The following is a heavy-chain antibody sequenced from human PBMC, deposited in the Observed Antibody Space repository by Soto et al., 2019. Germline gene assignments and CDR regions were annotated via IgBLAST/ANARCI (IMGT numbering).Heavy chain of an antibody. V-gene: IGHV4-39*01. CDR2: IYYSGST. J-gene: IGHJ6*02. CDR1: GGSISSSSYY. Sequence: SETLSLTCTVSGGSISSSSYYWGWIRQPPGKGLEWIGSIYYSGSTYYNPSLRSRVTISVDTSKNQFSLKLSSVTAADTAVYYCARLDDDFWSGYYWMDFWGPGITVTVSS. D-gene: IGHD3-3*01. CDR3: ARLDDDFWSGYYWMDF.